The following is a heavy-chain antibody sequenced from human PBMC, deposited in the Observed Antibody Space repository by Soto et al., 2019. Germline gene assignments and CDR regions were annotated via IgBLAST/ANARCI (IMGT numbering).Heavy chain of an antibody. V-gene: IGHV4-59*01. CDR3: ARGGWSMDV. CDR1: GGSLSSYY. Sequence: SETLSLTCTVSGGSLSSYYWSWIRQPPGKGLEWIGYIYYSGSTNYNPSPKSRVTISVDTSKNQFSLKLSSVTAADTAVYYCARGGWSMDVWGQGTTVPVSS. CDR2: IYYSGST. J-gene: IGHJ6*02. D-gene: IGHD2-15*01.